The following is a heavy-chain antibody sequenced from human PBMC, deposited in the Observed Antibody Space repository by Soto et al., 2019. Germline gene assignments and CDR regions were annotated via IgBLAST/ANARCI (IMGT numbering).Heavy chain of an antibody. CDR1: GGSISSYY. CDR2: IYYSGST. Sequence: SETLSLTCTVSGGSISSYYWSWIRQPPGKGLEWIGYIYYSGSTNYNPSLKSRVTISVDTSKNQFSLKLSSVTAADTAVYYCARHLYYYDGSGYYPFDYWGQGTLVTVS. J-gene: IGHJ4*02. CDR3: ARHLYYYDGSGYYPFDY. D-gene: IGHD3-22*01. V-gene: IGHV4-59*08.